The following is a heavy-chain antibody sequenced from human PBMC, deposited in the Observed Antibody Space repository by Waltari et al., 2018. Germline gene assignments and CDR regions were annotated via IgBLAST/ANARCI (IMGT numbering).Heavy chain of an antibody. Sequence: QVHLVESGGGVWGGVVQPGRSLSLPCAASGFIFSSYAMPWVRRAPCKGLEWVAIISYDGNKEFYADSVKGRFTISRDNSKNTVDLQMDSLRPDDTGVYYCARDREWGLLSFGELSYWGQGTLVTVSS. D-gene: IGHD3-10*01. CDR3: ARDREWGLLSFGELSY. J-gene: IGHJ4*02. V-gene: IGHV3-30-3*01. CDR2: ISYDGNKE. CDR1: GFIFSSYA.